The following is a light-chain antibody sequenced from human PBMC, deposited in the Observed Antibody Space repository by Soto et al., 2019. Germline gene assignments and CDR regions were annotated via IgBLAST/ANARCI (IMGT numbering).Light chain of an antibody. CDR2: KAS. V-gene: IGKV1-5*03. CDR1: QTISSW. Sequence: DIQMTQSPSTLSTSVGDRVTNTCRASQTISSWLAWYQEKPGKAPKLLIYKASTSESGVPSRFSGSGSGTEFTLTISSLQPDDFATYYCQQYDSYPYTFGQGTKLEIK. CDR3: QQYDSYPYT. J-gene: IGKJ2*01.